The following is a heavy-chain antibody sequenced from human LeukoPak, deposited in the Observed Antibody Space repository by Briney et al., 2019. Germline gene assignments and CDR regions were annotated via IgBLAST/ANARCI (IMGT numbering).Heavy chain of an antibody. CDR2: ISYDGSNK. V-gene: IGHV3-30*04. J-gene: IGHJ3*02. D-gene: IGHD1-14*01. Sequence: GGSLRLSCAASGFTFNNYAMHWVRQAPGKGLEWVAVISYDGSNKYYADSVKGRFTISRDNSKNTLYLQMNSLRAEDTAVYYCAKPARTDAFDIWGQGTMITVSS. CDR3: AKPARTDAFDI. CDR1: GFTFNNYA.